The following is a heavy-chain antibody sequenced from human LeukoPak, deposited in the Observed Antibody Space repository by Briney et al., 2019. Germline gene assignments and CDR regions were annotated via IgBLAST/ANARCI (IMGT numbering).Heavy chain of an antibody. D-gene: IGHD3-10*01. J-gene: IGHJ6*02. V-gene: IGHV3-11*06. CDR3: ARALWSGPVYYGMDV. Sequence: SMKGRFTISRGNAKNSLYLQMNSLRAEDTAVYYCARALWSGPVYYGMDVWGQGTTVTVSS.